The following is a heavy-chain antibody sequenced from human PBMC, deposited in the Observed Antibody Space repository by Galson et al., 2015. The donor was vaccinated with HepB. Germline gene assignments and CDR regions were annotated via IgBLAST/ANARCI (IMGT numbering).Heavy chain of an antibody. Sequence: CAISGDSVSTNIVAWNWIRQSPSRGLEWLGRTYYRSKWYNDYAVSVQRRITINPDTSRNQFSLQLNSVTPEDTGVYYCTRVRHLARGRDGWGQGTTVTVSS. CDR2: TYYRSKWYN. CDR1: GDSVSTNIVA. D-gene: IGHD5-12*01. J-gene: IGHJ6*02. CDR3: TRVRHLARGRDG. V-gene: IGHV6-1*01.